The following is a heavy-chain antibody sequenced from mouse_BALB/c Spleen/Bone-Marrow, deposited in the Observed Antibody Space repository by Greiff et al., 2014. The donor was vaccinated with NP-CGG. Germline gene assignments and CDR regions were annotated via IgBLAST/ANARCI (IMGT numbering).Heavy chain of an antibody. D-gene: IGHD2-4*01. CDR2: IRSKSNNYAT. CDR3: VRQNYDYAWFAY. J-gene: IGHJ3*01. CDR1: GFTFNTYA. Sequence: EVQLQQSGGGLVQPKGSLKLSCAASGFTFNTYAMNWVRQAPGKGLEWVARIRSKSNNYATYYADSVKDRLTISRDDSQSMLYLQMNNLKTEDTAMYYCVRQNYDYAWFAYWGQGTLVTVSA. V-gene: IGHV10-1*02.